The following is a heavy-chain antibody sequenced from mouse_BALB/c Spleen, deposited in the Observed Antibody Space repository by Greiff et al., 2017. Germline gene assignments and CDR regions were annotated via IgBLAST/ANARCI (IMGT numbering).Heavy chain of an antibody. D-gene: IGHD1-2*01. J-gene: IGHJ4*01. V-gene: IGHV2-9*02. CDR1: GFSLTSYG. Sequence: VKLMESGPGLVAPSQSLSITCTVSGFSLTSYGVHWVRQPPGKGLEWLGVIWAGGSTNYNSALMSRLSISKDNSKSQVFLKMNSLQTDDTAMYYCARDEDYGYRDAMDYWGQGTSVTVSS. CDR2: IWAGGST. CDR3: ARDEDYGYRDAMDY.